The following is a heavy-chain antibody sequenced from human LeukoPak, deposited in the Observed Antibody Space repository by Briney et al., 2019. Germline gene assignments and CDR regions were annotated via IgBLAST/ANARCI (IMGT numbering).Heavy chain of an antibody. V-gene: IGHV1-18*01. D-gene: IGHD1-26*01. J-gene: IGHJ6*02. CDR1: GYIFTSYG. CDR3: ARDRRVGTKRIYYHHGMGV. Sequence: ASVKVSCKASGYIFTSYGINWVRQAPGQGLEWMGWISPYNVRTNSVQKFQGRVTMITDTSTRTAYMELRSLRSDDTAVHYCARDRRVGTKRIYYHHGMGVWGQGTTVTVS. CDR2: ISPYNVRT.